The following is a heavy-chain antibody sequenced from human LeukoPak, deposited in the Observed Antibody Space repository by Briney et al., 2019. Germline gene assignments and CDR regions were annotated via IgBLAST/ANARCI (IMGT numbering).Heavy chain of an antibody. CDR1: GFTFSSYA. Sequence: GGSLRLSCAASGFTFSSYAMSWVRQAPGKGLEWVSAISGSGGSTYYADSVKGRFTISRDNSKNTLYLQMNSLRAEGTAVYYCARTYGSGSYGAEYFQHWGQGTLVTVSS. CDR2: ISGSGGST. D-gene: IGHD3-10*01. J-gene: IGHJ1*01. V-gene: IGHV3-23*01. CDR3: ARTYGSGSYGAEYFQH.